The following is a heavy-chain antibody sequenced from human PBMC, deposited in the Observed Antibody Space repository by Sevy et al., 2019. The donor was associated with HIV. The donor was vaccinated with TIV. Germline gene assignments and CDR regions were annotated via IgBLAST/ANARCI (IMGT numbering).Heavy chain of an antibody. J-gene: IGHJ4*02. V-gene: IGHV3-33*01. Sequence: GSLRLSCAASGFSISGYGMHWVRQAPGKGLEWVAVIWYDGTNKEYAESVKGRFTISRDNSKNTLYLQMNSLRAEDTAVYYCAREDIRVAGIGYYFHSWGQGTLVTVSS. CDR2: IWYDGTNK. CDR3: AREDIRVAGIGYYFHS. D-gene: IGHD6-19*01. CDR1: GFSISGYG.